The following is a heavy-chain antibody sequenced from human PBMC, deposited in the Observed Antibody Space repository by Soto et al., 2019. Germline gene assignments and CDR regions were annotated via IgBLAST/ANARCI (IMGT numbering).Heavy chain of an antibody. D-gene: IGHD3-10*01. CDR2: ISGSGGSA. CDR1: GFTFSSYA. Sequence: EVQLVESGGGLVQPGGSLRLSCAASGFTFSSYAMSWVRQAPGKGLEWVSAISGSGGSAYYADSVKGRFTISRDNSKNTLYLQMNSLRAEDTAVYYCATTGAGYYYYGMDVWGQGTTVTVSS. V-gene: IGHV3-23*04. J-gene: IGHJ6*02. CDR3: ATTGAGYYYYGMDV.